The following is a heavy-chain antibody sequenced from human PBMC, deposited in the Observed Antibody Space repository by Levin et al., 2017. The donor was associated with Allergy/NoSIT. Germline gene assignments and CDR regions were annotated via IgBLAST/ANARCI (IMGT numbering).Heavy chain of an antibody. CDR3: ARDCGWWELPSGGLDY. D-gene: IGHD1-26*01. CDR1: GFTFSSYE. CDR2: ISSSGSTI. J-gene: IGHJ4*02. Sequence: GGSLRLSCAASGFTFSSYEMNWVRQAPGKGLEWVSYISSSGSTIYYADSVKGRFTISRDNAKNSLYLQMNSLRAEDTAVYYCARDCGWWELPSGGLDYWGQGTLVTVSS. V-gene: IGHV3-48*03.